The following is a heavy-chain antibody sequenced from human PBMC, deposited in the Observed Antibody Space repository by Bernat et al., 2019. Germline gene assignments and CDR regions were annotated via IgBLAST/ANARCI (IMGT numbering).Heavy chain of an antibody. V-gene: IGHV1-24*01. CDR1: GYTLTELS. Sequence: VQLVQSGAEVKKPGASVKVPCKVSGYTLTELSMHWVRQAPGKGLEWMGGFDPEDGETIYAQKFQGSVNMNEHTPTDTAYIELSRLRSEDATRSYCARVRLGYYYYGMDVWGQGTTVTVSS. CDR3: ARVRLGYYYYGMDV. J-gene: IGHJ6*02. CDR2: FDPEDGET. D-gene: IGHD6-25*01.